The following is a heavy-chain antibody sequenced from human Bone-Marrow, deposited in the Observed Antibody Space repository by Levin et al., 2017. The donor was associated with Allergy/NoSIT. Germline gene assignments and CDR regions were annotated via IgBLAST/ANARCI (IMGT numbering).Heavy chain of an antibody. CDR2: IIPILGIA. V-gene: IGHV1-69*04. CDR1: GGTFSSYA. D-gene: IGHD2-15*01. Sequence: ASVKVSCKASGGTFSSYAISWVRQAPGQGLEWMGRIIPILGIANYAQKFQGRVTITADKSTSTAYMELSSLRSEDTAVYYCARGLSARDCSGGSCKDYWGQGTLVTVSS. J-gene: IGHJ4*02. CDR3: ARGLSARDCSGGSCKDY.